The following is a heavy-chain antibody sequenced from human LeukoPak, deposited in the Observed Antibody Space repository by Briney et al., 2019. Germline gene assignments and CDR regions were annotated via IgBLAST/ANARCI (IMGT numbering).Heavy chain of an antibody. CDR3: ARDSVKYCSSTSCYTY. D-gene: IGHD2-2*02. Sequence: GGSLRLSCAASGFTFSHYEMNWVRQAPGKGLEWVSYISSSSSTIYYADSVKGRFTISRDNAKNSLYLQMNSLRDEDTAVYYCARDSVKYCSSTSCYTYWGQGTLVTVSS. J-gene: IGHJ4*02. CDR1: GFTFSHYE. CDR2: ISSSSSTI. V-gene: IGHV3-48*02.